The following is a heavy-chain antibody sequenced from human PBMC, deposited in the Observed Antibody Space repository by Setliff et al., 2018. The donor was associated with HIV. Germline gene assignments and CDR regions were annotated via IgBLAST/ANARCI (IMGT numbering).Heavy chain of an antibody. CDR1: GVSISSHY. V-gene: IGHV4-59*11. CDR2: IYYSGST. J-gene: IGHJ4*02. D-gene: IGHD3-3*01. CDR3: ARDPVPHKRNNFWSGYSDY. Sequence: PSETLSLTCTVSGVSISSHYWSWIRQPPGKGLEWIGSIYYSGSTNYNPSLKSRVTISVDTSKNQFSLKLSSVTAADTALYYCARDPVPHKRNNFWSGYSDYWGQGALVTVSS.